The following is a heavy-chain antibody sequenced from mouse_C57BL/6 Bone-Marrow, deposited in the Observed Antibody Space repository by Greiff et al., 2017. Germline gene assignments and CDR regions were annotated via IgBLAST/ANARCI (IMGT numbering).Heavy chain of an antibody. V-gene: IGHV1-7*01. D-gene: IGHD2-3*01. Sequence: VLLLQSGAELAKPGASVKLSCKASGYTFTSYWMHWVKQRPGQGLAWIGDINPSSGYTKYNQKFKDKATLPADKSSSTASMQLSSLTSEDSAVYYCARDGYYSMDDWGQGTSVTVSS. CDR3: ARDGYYSMDD. J-gene: IGHJ4*01. CDR1: GYTFTSYW. CDR2: INPSSGYT.